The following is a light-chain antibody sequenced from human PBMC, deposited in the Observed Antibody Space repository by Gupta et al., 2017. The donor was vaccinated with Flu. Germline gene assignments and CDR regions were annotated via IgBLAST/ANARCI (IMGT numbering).Light chain of an antibody. V-gene: IGKV3-15*01. CDR3: QQYHNTPPI. Sequence: ESASLSCRASDSDRSDLAWYQQKPGQPPRLLIYGASAREAGIPDRFSGSGSGTEFTLSISSLQAEDVAVYYCQQYHNTPPIFGQGTKLDIK. CDR1: DSDRSD. CDR2: GAS. J-gene: IGKJ2*01.